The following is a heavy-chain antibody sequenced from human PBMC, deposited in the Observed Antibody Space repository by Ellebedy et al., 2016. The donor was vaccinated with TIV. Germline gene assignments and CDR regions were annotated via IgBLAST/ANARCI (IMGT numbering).Heavy chain of an antibody. D-gene: IGHD1-1*01. Sequence: AASVKVSCKASAYIFANYYIHWVRQAPRQGLEWMGIINPRGDSPTYARHFQDRLSMTRDTSTNTVIMELFGLKSQDTALYYCARSRIDSTSNEGFYFDSWGQGTLLTVSS. CDR1: AYIFANYY. CDR2: INPRGDSP. J-gene: IGHJ4*02. V-gene: IGHV1-46*01. CDR3: ARSRIDSTSNEGFYFDS.